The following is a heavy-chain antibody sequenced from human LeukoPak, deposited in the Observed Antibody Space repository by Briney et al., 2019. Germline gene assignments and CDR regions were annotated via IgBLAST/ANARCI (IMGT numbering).Heavy chain of an antibody. V-gene: IGHV3-30-3*01. CDR3: ARGYSNSIDY. J-gene: IGHJ4*02. D-gene: IGHD4-4*01. CDR2: ISYDGSNK. CDR1: GFTFSSYA. Sequence: GGSLRLSCAASGFTFSSYAMHWVRQAPGKGLEWVAVISYDGSNKYYADSVKGRFTISRDNPKNTLYLQMNSLRAEDTAVYYCARGYSNSIDYWGQGTLVTVSS.